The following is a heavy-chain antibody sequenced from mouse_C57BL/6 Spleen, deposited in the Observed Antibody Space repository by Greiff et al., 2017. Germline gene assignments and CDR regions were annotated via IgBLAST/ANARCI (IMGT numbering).Heavy chain of an antibody. J-gene: IGHJ2*01. Sequence: EVMLVASGGGLVQPKGSLKLSCAASGFSFNTYAMNWVRQAPGKGLEWVARIRSKSNNYATYYADSVKDRFTISRDDSESMLYLQMNNLKTEDTAMYYCVREGVGWLLSFDYWGQGTTLTVSS. CDR2: IRSKSNNYAT. CDR1: GFSFNTYA. V-gene: IGHV10-1*01. CDR3: VREGVGWLLSFDY. D-gene: IGHD2-3*01.